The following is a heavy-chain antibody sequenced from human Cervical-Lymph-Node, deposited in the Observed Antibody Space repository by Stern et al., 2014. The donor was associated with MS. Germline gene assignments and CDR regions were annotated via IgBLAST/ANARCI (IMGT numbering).Heavy chain of an antibody. CDR2: ISFNSGSI. D-gene: IGHD3-16*01. J-gene: IGHJ6*02. Sequence: EVQLVESGEALIQPGRSLTLSWAASGFNFDDYAMHWVRPGPGKGLEWVSSISFNSGSINYADSVKGRFTISRDNAKNSLFLQMNSLRVEDTALYYCAKDGGGPYYGIDVWGQGTTVTVSS. V-gene: IGHV3-9*01. CDR3: AKDGGGPYYGIDV. CDR1: GFNFDDYA.